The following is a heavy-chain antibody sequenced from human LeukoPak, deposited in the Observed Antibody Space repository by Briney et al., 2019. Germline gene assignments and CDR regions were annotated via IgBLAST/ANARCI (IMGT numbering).Heavy chain of an antibody. CDR3: ARYSSGSLHFDY. Sequence: GGSLRLSCAVSGFNFNDYAMHWLRQAPGKGLEWVANIKQDGSEKYYVDSVRGRFTISRDNAKNSLYLQMNSLRAEDTAVYYCARYSSGSLHFDYWGQGTLVTVSS. D-gene: IGHD3-22*01. CDR1: GFNFNDYA. V-gene: IGHV3-7*01. CDR2: IKQDGSEK. J-gene: IGHJ4*02.